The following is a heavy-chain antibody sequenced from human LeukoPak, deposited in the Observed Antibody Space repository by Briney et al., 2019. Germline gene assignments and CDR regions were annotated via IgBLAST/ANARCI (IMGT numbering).Heavy chain of an antibody. J-gene: IGHJ5*02. D-gene: IGHD2-21*01. CDR1: GYSFTDYY. V-gene: IGHV1-2*02. Sequence: ASVKVSCKPAGYSFTDYYMHWVRQAPGQGLEWRGWINPNSGGTSSAQKFQGRVTMTRDTSITTVYMEVSWLTSDDTAIYYCARADRLDGGPYLIGPWGQGTLVTVSS. CDR2: INPNSGGT. CDR3: ARADRLDGGPYLIGP.